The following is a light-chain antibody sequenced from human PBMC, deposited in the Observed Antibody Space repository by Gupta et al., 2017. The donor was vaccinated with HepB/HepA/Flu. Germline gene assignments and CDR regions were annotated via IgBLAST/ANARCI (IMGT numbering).Light chain of an antibody. CDR3: QQSDSNPPIT. V-gene: IGKV1-39*01. CDR1: QSISSY. J-gene: IGKJ4*01. Sequence: DIQMTQSPSSLSASVGDRVTITCRASQSISSYLNWYQQKPGKAPKLLIYAASSWQSGVTSRFSGSGYGKDVTLTISSRQQEEFASYYCQQSDSNPPITFGGGTKVDIK. CDR2: AAS.